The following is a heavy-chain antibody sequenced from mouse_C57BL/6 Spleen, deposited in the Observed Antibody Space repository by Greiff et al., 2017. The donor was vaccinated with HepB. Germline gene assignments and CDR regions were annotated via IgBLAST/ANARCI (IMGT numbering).Heavy chain of an antibody. CDR2: IDPNSGGT. J-gene: IGHJ1*03. D-gene: IGHD2-3*01. V-gene: IGHV1-72*01. CDR1: GYTFTSYW. Sequence: QVQLQQPGAELVKPGASVKLSCKASGYTFTSYWMHWVKQRPGRGLEWIGRIDPNSGGTKYNEKFKSKATLTVDKPSSTAYMELSSLTSEYAAVYYCARCYDGYYDWYFDVWGTGTTVTVSS. CDR3: ARCYDGYYDWYFDV.